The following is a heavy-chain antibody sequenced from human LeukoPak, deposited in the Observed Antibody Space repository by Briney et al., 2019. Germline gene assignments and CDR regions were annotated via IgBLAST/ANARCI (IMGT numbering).Heavy chain of an antibody. D-gene: IGHD3-10*01. Sequence: GGSLILSCAASGFFFSDYWMSWVRQVPGKGLEWVADIKKDGSEKNELDSVKGRFTISRDNAKNSLDLQISSLKVEDTAVYFCARGPDPVVRGPRRAFDLWGQGTMVTVSS. CDR2: IKKDGSEK. CDR1: GFFFSDYW. V-gene: IGHV3-7*01. CDR3: ARGPDPVVRGPRRAFDL. J-gene: IGHJ3*01.